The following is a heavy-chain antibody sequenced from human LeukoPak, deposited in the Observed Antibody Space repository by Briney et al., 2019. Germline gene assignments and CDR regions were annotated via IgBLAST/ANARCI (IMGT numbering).Heavy chain of an antibody. CDR3: ARGEEAVAGTSAFDI. D-gene: IGHD6-19*01. CDR1: GYTFTSYD. CDR2: MNPNSGNT. V-gene: IGHV1-8*01. Sequence: ASVKVSFKASGYTFTSYDINWVRQATGQGLEWMGWMNPNSGNTGYAQKFQGRVTMTRNTAIRTAYMELSSLRSEDTAVYYCARGEEAVAGTSAFDIWGQGTMVTVSS. J-gene: IGHJ3*02.